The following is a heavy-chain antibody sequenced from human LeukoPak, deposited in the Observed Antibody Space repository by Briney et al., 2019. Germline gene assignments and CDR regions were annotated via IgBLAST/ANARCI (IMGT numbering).Heavy chain of an antibody. CDR1: GYTFTSYD. V-gene: IGHV1-8*03. CDR2: MNPNSGNT. CDR3: ARGLRYFDWLLPEYYFDY. D-gene: IGHD3-9*01. Sequence: ASVKVSCKASGYTFTSYDINWVRQATGQGLEWMGWMNPNSGNTGYAQKFQGRVTITRNTSISTAYMELSSLRSEDTAVYYCARGLRYFDWLLPEYYFDYWGQGTLVTVSS. J-gene: IGHJ4*02.